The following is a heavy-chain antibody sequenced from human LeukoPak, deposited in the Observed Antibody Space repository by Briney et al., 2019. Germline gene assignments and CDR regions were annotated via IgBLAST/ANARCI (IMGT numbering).Heavy chain of an antibody. Sequence: PGGSLRLSCAASGFTFSRYDMHWVRQATGQGLEWVSGISSAGDTYYPDSVEGRFTISRENAKNPLYLQMNSLRAGDTAVYYCARGFYDSSGYLFDCWGQGTLVTVSS. J-gene: IGHJ4*02. D-gene: IGHD3-22*01. CDR3: ARGFYDSSGYLFDC. V-gene: IGHV3-13*04. CDR1: GFTFSRYD. CDR2: ISSAGDT.